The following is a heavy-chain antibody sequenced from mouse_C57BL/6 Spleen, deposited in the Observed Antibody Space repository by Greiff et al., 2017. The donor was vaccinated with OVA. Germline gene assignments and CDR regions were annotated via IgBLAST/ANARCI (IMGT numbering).Heavy chain of an antibody. D-gene: IGHD3-3*01. CDR1: GFTFTSYG. CDR2: IYPRSGNT. CDR3: ATGTGSFDY. V-gene: IGHV1-81*01. J-gene: IGHJ2*01. Sequence: QVQLQQSGAELARPGASVKLSCKASGFTFTSYGISWVKQRTGQGLEWIGEIYPRSGNTYYNEKFKGKATLTADKSSSTAYMELRSLTSEDSAVYFCATGTGSFDYWGQGTTLTVSS.